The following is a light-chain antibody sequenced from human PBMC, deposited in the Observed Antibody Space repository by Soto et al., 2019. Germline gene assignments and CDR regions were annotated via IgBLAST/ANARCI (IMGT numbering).Light chain of an antibody. V-gene: IGKV3-20*01. CDR1: QSIRNN. CDR3: QQYGNSPQT. CDR2: GAS. Sequence: EIVMTQSPATLSVSPGERATLSCRASQSIRNNLAWYQQRPGQAPRLLIYGASSRATGIPNRFSGSGSGTDFTLTISRLEPEDFAVYYCQQYGNSPQTFGQGTKVDIK. J-gene: IGKJ1*01.